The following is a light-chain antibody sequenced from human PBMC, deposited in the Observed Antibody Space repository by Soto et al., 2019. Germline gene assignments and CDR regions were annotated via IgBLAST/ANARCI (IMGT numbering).Light chain of an antibody. CDR2: GAS. CDR1: QSGGSNS. CDR3: QQYGTSPPLT. Sequence: ELVLTQSPGTLSLSPGERATRSCRASQSGGSNSLAWYQQKPGQAPRILIYGASTRATGIPDRFSGSGSGTDFTLTISRLEPEDFAVYYCQQYGTSPPLTFGGGTKVEIK. J-gene: IGKJ4*01. V-gene: IGKV3-20*01.